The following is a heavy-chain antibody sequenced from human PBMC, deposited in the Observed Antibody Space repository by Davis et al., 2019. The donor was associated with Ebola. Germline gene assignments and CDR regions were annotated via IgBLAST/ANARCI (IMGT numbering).Heavy chain of an antibody. J-gene: IGHJ6*02. Sequence: MPSETLSLTCAVSGGSFNGYYWSWIRQPPGKGLEWIGYIYYSGSTYNNPSLKSRITISVDTSKNQFSLNLSSVTAADTAVYYCARSNWNDVIYYYFMDVWGQGTTVTVSS. CDR1: GGSFNGYY. V-gene: IGHV4-30-4*01. CDR3: ARSNWNDVIYYYFMDV. CDR2: IYYSGST. D-gene: IGHD1-1*01.